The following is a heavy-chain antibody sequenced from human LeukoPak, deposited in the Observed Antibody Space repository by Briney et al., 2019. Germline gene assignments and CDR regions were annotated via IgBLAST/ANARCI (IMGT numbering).Heavy chain of an antibody. CDR3: ARDGEDDSSGYYYFDY. CDR1: GGSVSSSTYY. D-gene: IGHD3-22*01. Sequence: SETLSLTCTVSGGSVSSSTYYWSWIRQPPGKGLEWIGYIYYSGSTKYNPSLKSRVTISVDTSKSQFSLKLSSVTAADTAVYYCARDGEDDSSGYYYFDYWGQGTLVTVSS. CDR2: IYYSGST. V-gene: IGHV4-61*01. J-gene: IGHJ4*02.